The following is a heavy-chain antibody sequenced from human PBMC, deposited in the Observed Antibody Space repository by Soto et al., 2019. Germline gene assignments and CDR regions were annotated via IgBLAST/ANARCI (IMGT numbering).Heavy chain of an antibody. CDR2: IDTAGHT. CDR1: GFTFRTYD. D-gene: IGHD3-10*01. J-gene: IGHJ6*02. Sequence: EVQLVESGGGLVQPGGSLRLSCVASGFTFRTYDMHWVRQPTGKGLEWISTIDTAGHTYYLGSVKARFTVSRENAENSLYLKMNSLGAGDTAVYYCARERYYGLGSYSYYYGMDVWGQGTPVTVSS. CDR3: ARERYYGLGSYSYYYGMDV. V-gene: IGHV3-13*01.